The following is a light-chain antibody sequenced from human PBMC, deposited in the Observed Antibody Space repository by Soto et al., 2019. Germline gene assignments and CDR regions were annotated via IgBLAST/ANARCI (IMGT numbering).Light chain of an antibody. CDR2: GAS. J-gene: IGKJ5*01. CDR1: QSVSSNY. V-gene: IGKV3-20*01. CDR3: QHFGGTTFT. Sequence: EIVLTQSPGTLSLSPGERATLSCRASQSVSSNYLAWYQHRPGQAPRLLIYGASSRATGIPDRFSGSGSGTDFTLTISRLEPEDFAVYYCQHFGGTTFTFGQGTRLEIK.